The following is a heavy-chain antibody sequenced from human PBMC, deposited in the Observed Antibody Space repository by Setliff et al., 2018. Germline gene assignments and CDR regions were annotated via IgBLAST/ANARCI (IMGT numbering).Heavy chain of an antibody. D-gene: IGHD3-10*01. Sequence: PSETLSLTCNVSGGSIRSGTYYWSWNRQPAERGLEWIGHIYGTGSTSYNPSLKSRVTISVDTSKNQFSLKLSSVTAADTAAYYCARAGYYGSGTYTLWGQGTLVTVSS. J-gene: IGHJ4*02. CDR1: GGSIRSGTYY. V-gene: IGHV4-61*09. CDR2: IYGTGST. CDR3: ARAGYYGSGTYTL.